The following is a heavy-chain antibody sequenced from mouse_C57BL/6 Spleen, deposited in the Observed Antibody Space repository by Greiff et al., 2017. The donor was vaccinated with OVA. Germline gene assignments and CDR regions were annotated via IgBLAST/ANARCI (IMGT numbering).Heavy chain of an antibody. J-gene: IGHJ4*01. V-gene: IGHV1-81*01. Sequence: QVQLQQSGAELARPGASVKLSCKASGYTFTSYGISWVKQRTGQGLEWIGEIYPRSGNTYYNEKFKGKATLTADKSSSTAYMDLRSLTSEDSAVYFCARRGSYYAMDYWGQGTSVTVSS. CDR2: IYPRSGNT. CDR3: ARRGSYYAMDY. CDR1: GYTFTSYG.